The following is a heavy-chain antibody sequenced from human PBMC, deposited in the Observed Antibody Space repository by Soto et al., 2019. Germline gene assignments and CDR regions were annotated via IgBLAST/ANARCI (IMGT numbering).Heavy chain of an antibody. Sequence: QVQLVQSGAEVKKPGASVKVSCKASGYTFTSYGISWVRQAPGQGLEWMGWISAYNGNTNYAQKLQGRVTMNTDTSTSTAYMELRSLRSDDTAVYYCARDRYSNYFRKAPSVRVGSDYWGQGTLVTVSS. CDR1: GYTFTSYG. J-gene: IGHJ4*02. CDR3: ARDRYSNYFRKAPSVRVGSDY. CDR2: ISAYNGNT. D-gene: IGHD4-4*01. V-gene: IGHV1-18*01.